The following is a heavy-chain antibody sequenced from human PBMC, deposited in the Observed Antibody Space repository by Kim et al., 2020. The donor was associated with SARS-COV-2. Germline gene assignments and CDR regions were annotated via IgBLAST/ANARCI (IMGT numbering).Heavy chain of an antibody. CDR3: ARVSKGGWYLSY. CDR1: GGSISSYY. V-gene: IGHV4-59*13. CDR2: IYYSGST. D-gene: IGHD6-19*01. Sequence: SETLSLTCTVSGGSISSYYWSWIRQPPGKGLEWIGYIYYSGSTNYNPSLKSRVTISVDTSKNQFSLKLSSVTAADTAVYYCARVSKGGWYLSYWGQGTLVTVSS. J-gene: IGHJ4*02.